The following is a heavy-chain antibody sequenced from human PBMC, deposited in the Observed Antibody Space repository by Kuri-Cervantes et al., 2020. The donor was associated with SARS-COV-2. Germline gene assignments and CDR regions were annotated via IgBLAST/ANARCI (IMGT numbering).Heavy chain of an antibody. D-gene: IGHD3-10*01. CDR3: ASDYDGSGSYSA. V-gene: IGHV4-34*01. J-gene: IGHJ5*02. CDR1: GGSFSGYY. CDR2: INHSGST. Sequence: SQTLSLTCAVYGGSFSGYYWSWIRQPPGKGLEWIGEINHSGSTNYNPSLKSRVTISVDTSKNQFSLKLSSVTAADTAVYYCASDYDGSGSYSAWGQGTLVTVSS.